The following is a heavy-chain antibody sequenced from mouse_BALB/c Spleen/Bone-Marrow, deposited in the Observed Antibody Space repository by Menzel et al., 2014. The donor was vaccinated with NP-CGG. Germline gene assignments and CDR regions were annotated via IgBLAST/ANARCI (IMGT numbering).Heavy chain of an antibody. CDR1: GFDFSRYW. V-gene: IGHV4-1*02. J-gene: IGHJ1*01. CDR3: ARPGYYGYQNV. D-gene: IGHD1-2*01. CDR2: INPDSRTI. Sequence: DVQLQESGGGLVQPGGSLKLSCAASGFDFSRYWMTWVRQAPGKGLEWIGEINPDSRTINYTPSLKDKFIISRDNAKNTLYLQMSKVRSEDTALYYCARPGYYGYQNVWGAGTTVTVSS.